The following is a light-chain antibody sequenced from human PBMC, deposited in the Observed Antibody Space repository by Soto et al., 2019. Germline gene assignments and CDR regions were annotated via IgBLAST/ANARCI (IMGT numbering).Light chain of an antibody. CDR1: NIGRKS. Sequence: SYELTQPPSVSVAPGQTARITCGGNNIGRKSVHWYQQKPCQAPVLVVYDDTDRPSGIPERFSGSNSGNTAALTISRVEAGDEADYYCQVWDSSSDHYVFGTGTKLTVL. CDR2: DDT. V-gene: IGLV3-21*02. CDR3: QVWDSSSDHYV. J-gene: IGLJ1*01.